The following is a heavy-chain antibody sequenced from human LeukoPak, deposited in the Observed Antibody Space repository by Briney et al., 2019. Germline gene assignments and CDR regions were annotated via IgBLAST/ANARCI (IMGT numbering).Heavy chain of an antibody. CDR3: ARAPFEYCCGDICYSRHTFDY. CDR1: GGSISNYY. V-gene: IGHV4-4*07. D-gene: IGHD2-15*01. CDR2: IHTIGRT. J-gene: IGHJ4*02. Sequence: SETLSLTCTVSGGSISNYYWSWIRQPARKGLGLGGLIHTIGRTDYNPSLRSRVTMSVATSKNQFSLKLSSVTAADTAVYYCARAPFEYCCGDICYSRHTFDYWGQGTLVIVSS.